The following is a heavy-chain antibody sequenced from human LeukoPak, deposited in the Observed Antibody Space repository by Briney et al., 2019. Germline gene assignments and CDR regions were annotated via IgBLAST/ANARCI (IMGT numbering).Heavy chain of an antibody. CDR2: ISSSGTT. CDR1: GGSISSYF. V-gene: IGHV4-4*07. Sequence: SETLSLTCNVSGGSISSYFWSWIRQPAGKGLEWIGRISSSGTTNYNPSLKGRVTLLVDTSKNQFSLELNSVTAADTAVYYCARSGRGAAGTRYISDFWGQGTLVTVSS. D-gene: IGHD6-13*01. J-gene: IGHJ4*02. CDR3: ARSGRGAAGTRYISDF.